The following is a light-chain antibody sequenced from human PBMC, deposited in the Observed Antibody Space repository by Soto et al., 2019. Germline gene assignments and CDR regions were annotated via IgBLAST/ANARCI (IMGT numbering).Light chain of an antibody. J-gene: IGKJ3*01. CDR3: QQYGSSPPFT. CDR2: GAS. V-gene: IGKV3-20*01. Sequence: IVLTQSPGTLSLTPGERATLSCRASQSVSSSYLAWYQQKPGQAPRLLIYGASSRATGIPDRFSGSGSGTDFTLTIRRLEPEDSAVYFCQQYGSSPPFTFGPGTSVDIK. CDR1: QSVSSSY.